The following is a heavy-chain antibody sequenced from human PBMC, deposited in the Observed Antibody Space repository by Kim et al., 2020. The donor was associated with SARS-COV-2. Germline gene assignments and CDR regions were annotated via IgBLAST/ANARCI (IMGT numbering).Heavy chain of an antibody. V-gene: IGHV1-2*06. CDR2: INTNSGGI. CDR3: AREHAGSYSDGAFDI. Sequence: ASVKVSCKASGYTFTGYHIHWVRQAPGQGLEWMGRINTNSGGIDSAQNFQGRVTLTRDTSISTAYMELNRLISDDTAVYYCAREHAGSYSDGAFDIWGQGTTVTVSS. CDR1: GYTFTGYH. J-gene: IGHJ3*02. D-gene: IGHD1-26*01.